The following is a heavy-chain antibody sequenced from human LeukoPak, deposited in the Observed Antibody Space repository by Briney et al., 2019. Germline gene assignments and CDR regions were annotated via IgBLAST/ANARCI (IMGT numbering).Heavy chain of an antibody. J-gene: IGHJ4*02. CDR1: GGSISSSNW. CDR2: IYHSGST. CDR3: ASINRIAVAGIVSTVDY. D-gene: IGHD6-19*01. Sequence: SGTLSLTCAVSGGSISSSNWWSWVRQPPGKGLEWIGEIYHSGSTNYNPSLKSRVTISVDKSKNQFSLKLSSVTAADTAVYYCASINRIAVAGIVSTVDYWGQGTLVTVSS. V-gene: IGHV4-4*02.